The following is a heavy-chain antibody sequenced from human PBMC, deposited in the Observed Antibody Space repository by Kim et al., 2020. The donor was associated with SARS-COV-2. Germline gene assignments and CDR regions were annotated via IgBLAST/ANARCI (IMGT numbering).Heavy chain of an antibody. Sequence: SQTLSLTCAISGDSVFSNSAAWNWIRQSPSRGLEWLGRTYYRSKWYNEYALAVKSRITINPDTSKNQFSLQLKSVTPEDTAVYYCVGGGGWNTWGQGTLVTVSS. D-gene: IGHD6-19*01. CDR3: VGGGGWNT. V-gene: IGHV6-1*01. CDR1: GDSVFSNSAA. CDR2: TYYRSKWYN. J-gene: IGHJ5*02.